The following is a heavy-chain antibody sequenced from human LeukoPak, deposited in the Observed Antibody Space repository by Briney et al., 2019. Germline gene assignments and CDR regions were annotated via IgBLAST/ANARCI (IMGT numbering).Heavy chain of an antibody. D-gene: IGHD2-15*01. Sequence: SETLSLTCTVSGGSVSSGSYYWSWIRQPPGKGLEWIGYIYYSGSTNYNPSLKSRVTISVDTSKNQFSLKLSSVTAADTAVYYCARPLGSCRGGSCYHPLEYWGQGTLVTVSS. V-gene: IGHV4-61*01. CDR1: GGSVSSGSYY. J-gene: IGHJ4*02. CDR3: ARPLGSCRGGSCYHPLEY. CDR2: IYYSGST.